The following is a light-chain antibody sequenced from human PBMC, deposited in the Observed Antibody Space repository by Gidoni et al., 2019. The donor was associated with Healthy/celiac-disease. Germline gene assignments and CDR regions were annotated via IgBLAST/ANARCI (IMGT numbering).Light chain of an antibody. CDR3: QQYNNWPPLT. CDR1: QSVSSN. Sequence: EIVMTQSTATLSVSPGERATLSCRASQSVSSNLAWYQQKPGQAPRLLIYGASPRATGIPARFSGSGSVTEFTLTISSLPSEDFAVYYRQQYNNWPPLTFGGGTKVEIK. V-gene: IGKV3-15*01. J-gene: IGKJ4*01. CDR2: GAS.